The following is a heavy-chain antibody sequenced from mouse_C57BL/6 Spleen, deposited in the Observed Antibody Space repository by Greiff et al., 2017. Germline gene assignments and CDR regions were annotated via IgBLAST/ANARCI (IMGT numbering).Heavy chain of an antibody. CDR2: ISSGSSTI. CDR3: ARTAWFAY. CDR1: GFTFSDYG. J-gene: IGHJ3*01. V-gene: IGHV5-17*01. Sequence: EVKLMESGGGLVKPGGSLKLSCAASGFTFSDYGMHWVRQAPETGLEWVAYISSGSSTIYYADTVKGRFTISRDNAKNTLFLQMTSLRSEDTAMYYWARTAWFAYWGQGTLVTVSA.